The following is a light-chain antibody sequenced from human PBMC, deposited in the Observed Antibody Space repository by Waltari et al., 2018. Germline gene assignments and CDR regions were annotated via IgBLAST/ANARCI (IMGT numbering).Light chain of an antibody. CDR1: SPTIANFF. Sequence: HSVLTQPPSVSPAPAPTVTNSCSGSSPTIANFFDSCYHQHPGTTPKLLIYDNYKRPSGIPYRCSASKSGTSATLDITGLQISDEADYYCATWDNSLTAVVFGGGTKLTVL. J-gene: IGLJ2*01. CDR3: ATWDNSLTAVV. CDR2: DNY. V-gene: IGLV1-51*01.